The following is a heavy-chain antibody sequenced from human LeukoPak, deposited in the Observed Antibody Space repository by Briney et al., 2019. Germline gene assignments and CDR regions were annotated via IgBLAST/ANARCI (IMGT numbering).Heavy chain of an antibody. Sequence: GGSLRLSCAASGFTVSSNYMSWVRQAPGKGLEWVSVIYSGGSTYYADSAKGRFTISRDNSKNTLYLQMNSLRAEDTAVYYCARGTAMAHDAFDIWGQGTMVTVSS. D-gene: IGHD5-18*01. V-gene: IGHV3-66*01. CDR2: IYSGGST. CDR1: GFTVSSNY. CDR3: ARGTAMAHDAFDI. J-gene: IGHJ3*02.